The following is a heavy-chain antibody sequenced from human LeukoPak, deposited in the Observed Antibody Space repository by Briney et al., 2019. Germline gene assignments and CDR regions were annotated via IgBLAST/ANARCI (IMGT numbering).Heavy chain of an antibody. CDR3: VRPNFLYWDSTSGPFDF. D-gene: IGHD2-2*01. J-gene: IGHJ4*01. V-gene: IGHV1-2*02. CDR1: EYTFTDYY. CDR2: INPVSGGT. Sequence: EASVKVSCKASEYTFTDYYLHWVRQAPGQGPEWMGWINPVSGGTHYVGKFQDRVTLTRDTPINTAYMELSGLRSDDTAVYSCVRPNFLYWDSTSGPFDFWGQEPWSPSPQ.